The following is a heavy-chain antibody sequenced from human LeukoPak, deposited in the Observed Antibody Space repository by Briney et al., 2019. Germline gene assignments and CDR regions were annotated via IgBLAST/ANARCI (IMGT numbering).Heavy chain of an antibody. CDR2: ISGGGGST. J-gene: IGHJ5*02. D-gene: IGHD2/OR15-2a*01. Sequence: GGSLRLSCAASGFTFSSYAMNWVRQAPGKGLEWVSSISGGGGSTYYADSVKGRFIISRDKSTNTLYLQMNSLRAEDTAKYFCAKAFYSDSMEYNWFDPWGQGTLVTVSS. V-gene: IGHV3-23*01. CDR1: GFTFSSYA. CDR3: AKAFYSDSMEYNWFDP.